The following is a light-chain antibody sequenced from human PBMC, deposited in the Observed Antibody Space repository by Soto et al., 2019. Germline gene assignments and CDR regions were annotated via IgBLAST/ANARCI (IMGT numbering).Light chain of an antibody. CDR2: GAS. J-gene: IGKJ2*01. CDR3: QQYRSSPYA. V-gene: IGKV3-20*01. Sequence: EIELTQSPGTLSLSPGERATLSCRASQSLSSSYLAWYQQKPGQAPRLLIYGASSRATGIPDRFSGSGSGTDFTLTISRLEPDDFAVYFCQQYRSSPYAFGQGTRLEIK. CDR1: QSLSSSY.